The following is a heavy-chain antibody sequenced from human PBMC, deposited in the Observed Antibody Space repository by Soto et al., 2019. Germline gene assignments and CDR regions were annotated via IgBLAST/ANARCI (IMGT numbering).Heavy chain of an antibody. V-gene: IGHV3-23*01. J-gene: IGHJ4*02. D-gene: IGHD3-22*01. Sequence: GGSLRLSCEASGFIFRNYAMSWVRQAPGKWLEWVSSISGSGVGTYYADSVQGRFTISRDNSTNTLFLQLSSLRAEDTALYYCAKDVDTVGLSDGSGYFDLWGQGXLVTVYS. CDR1: GFIFRNYA. CDR3: AKDVDTVGLSDGSGYFDL. CDR2: ISGSGVGT.